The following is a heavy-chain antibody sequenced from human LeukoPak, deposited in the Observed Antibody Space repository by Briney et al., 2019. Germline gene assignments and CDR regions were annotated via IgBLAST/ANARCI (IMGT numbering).Heavy chain of an antibody. CDR2: IKSDGSSS. J-gene: IGHJ4*02. CDR3: ARVTGAASPVEY. D-gene: IGHD2-15*01. CDR1: GLTFNDYG. Sequence: GGSLTLSCAASGLTFNDYGMSWVRQAPGKGLVWVGRIKSDGSSSNYPDSVKGRFAISRHNAKSTLYLQMNSLRAEHTAVYYCARVTGAASPVEYWGQGALVTVSS. V-gene: IGHV3-74*01.